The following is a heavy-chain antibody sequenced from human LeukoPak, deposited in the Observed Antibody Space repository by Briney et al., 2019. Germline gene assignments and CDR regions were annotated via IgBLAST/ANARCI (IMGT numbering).Heavy chain of an antibody. D-gene: IGHD2-2*01. V-gene: IGHV1-24*01. CDR1: GYTLTELS. Sequence: ASVKVSCKVSGYTLTELSMRWVRQAPGKGLEWMGGFDPEDGETIYAQKFQGRVTMTEDTSTDTAYMELSSLRSEDTAVYYCATDRRDRPAAMGQWFDPWGQGTLVTVSS. J-gene: IGHJ5*02. CDR3: ATDRRDRPAAMGQWFDP. CDR2: FDPEDGET.